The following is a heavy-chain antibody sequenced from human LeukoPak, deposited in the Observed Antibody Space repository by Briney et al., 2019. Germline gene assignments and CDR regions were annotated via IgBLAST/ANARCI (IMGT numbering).Heavy chain of an antibody. Sequence: TLSFSATTSSFTFGDNAMTWLRQAPGQGLEWLGYIRSNVYGGTPEYAASVKGRFTISTNDSKSIAYLQMNSLKTEDTAVYYCSRDQTPYYWGQGTLVTVSS. V-gene: IGHV3-49*03. CDR2: IRSNVYGGTP. CDR1: SFTFGDNA. J-gene: IGHJ4*02. CDR3: SRDQTPYY.